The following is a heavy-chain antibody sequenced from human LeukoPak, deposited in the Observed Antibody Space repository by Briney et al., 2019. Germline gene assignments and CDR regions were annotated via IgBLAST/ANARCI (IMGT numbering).Heavy chain of an antibody. CDR3: AKTTAGHSSGRYPGWPVDY. D-gene: IGHD6-19*01. CDR1: GFAFGSYA. Sequence: SGWSLRLSCAASGFAFGSYAMAWVRQAPGKGLEWVSHISGSGGIIYYTDSVKGRFTISRDNSKTTLYLQMDSLRAEDTAVYYCAKTTAGHSSGRYPGWPVDYWGQGTLVTVSS. J-gene: IGHJ4*02. CDR2: ISGSGGII. V-gene: IGHV3-23*01.